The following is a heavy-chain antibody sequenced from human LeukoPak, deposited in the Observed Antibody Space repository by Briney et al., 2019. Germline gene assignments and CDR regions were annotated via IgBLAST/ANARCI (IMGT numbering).Heavy chain of an antibody. V-gene: IGHV1-24*01. Sequence: ASVKVSCXVSGYTLTELSMHWVRQAPGKGLEWMGGFDPEDGETIYAQKFQGRVTMTEDTSTDTAYMELSSLRSEDTAVYYCAIDIYSGSPGSRQHWGQGTLVTVSS. CDR2: FDPEDGET. J-gene: IGHJ1*01. CDR1: GYTLTELS. CDR3: AIDIYSGSPGSRQH. D-gene: IGHD1-26*01.